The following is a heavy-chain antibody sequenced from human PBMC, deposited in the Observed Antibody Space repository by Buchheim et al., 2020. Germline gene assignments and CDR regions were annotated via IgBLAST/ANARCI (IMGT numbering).Heavy chain of an antibody. D-gene: IGHD3-9*01. CDR3: ARVKRAGLRYPDALLDV. V-gene: IGHV1-46*03. Sequence: QVQLVQSGAEVKKPGASVKVSCKASGYTFTSYYMHWVRQAPGQGLEWMGIINPSGGSTSYAQKFQGRVTMTRDTSTSTVYMELSSLRSEDTAVYHCARVKRAGLRYPDALLDVWGQGTT. CDR2: INPSGGST. CDR1: GYTFTSYY. J-gene: IGHJ6*02.